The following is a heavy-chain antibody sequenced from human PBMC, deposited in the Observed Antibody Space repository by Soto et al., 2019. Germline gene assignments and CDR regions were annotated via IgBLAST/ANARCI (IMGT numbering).Heavy chain of an antibody. V-gene: IGHV3-30*18. D-gene: IGHD1-26*01. CDR2: IPYEGSNK. J-gene: IGHJ3*02. CDR1: GFTFSSYG. Sequence: GGSLRLSCAASGFTFSSYGMHWVRQAPRKGLEWVAVIPYEGSNKYYADSVKGRFTISRHNSKNTLYLQITSRIAEDTAAYYCAKGGFGQTGELLAPHAFDIWGQGTMVTVSS. CDR3: AKGGFGQTGELLAPHAFDI.